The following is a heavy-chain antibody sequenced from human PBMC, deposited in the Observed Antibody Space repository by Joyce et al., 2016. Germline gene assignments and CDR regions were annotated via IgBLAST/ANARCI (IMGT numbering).Heavy chain of an antibody. V-gene: IGHV7-4-1*02. D-gene: IGHD1-14*01. CDR3: ARDYGNFDY. J-gene: IGHJ4*02. CDR2: LNTNTGIP. Sequence: QVHLVQSGSELKKPGASVKVSCTASGYTFTSYAMTWVRQGPGQVLEWIGWLNTNTGIPTYAQGFTGRFVFSLDTSVSTAYLQISSLKAEDTAVYYCARDYGNFDYWGQGTLVTVSS. CDR1: GYTFTSYA.